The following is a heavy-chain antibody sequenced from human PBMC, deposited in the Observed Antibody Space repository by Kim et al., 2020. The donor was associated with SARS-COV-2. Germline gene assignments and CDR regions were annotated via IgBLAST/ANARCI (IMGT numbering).Heavy chain of an antibody. V-gene: IGHV3-23*01. D-gene: IGHD2-2*01. CDR2: ISGGGTRT. J-gene: IGHJ4*02. Sequence: GGSLRLSCAASGFTFKNYFMTWVRQAPGKGLQWVATISGGGTRTNYADSVKGRFFISRDNSKNTLYLQLNGLTAEDTALYYCAKDCSTNSCYGNPPDHWGPGTLVTVSS. CDR3: AKDCSTNSCYGNPPDH. CDR1: GFTFKNYF.